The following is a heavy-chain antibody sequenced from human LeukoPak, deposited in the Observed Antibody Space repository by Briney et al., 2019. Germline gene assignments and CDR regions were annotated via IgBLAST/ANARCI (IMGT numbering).Heavy chain of an antibody. Sequence: ASVKYSCKASGYTLTSYGISWVRQAPGQGLERMGWISAYSGNTNYAQKLQGRVTMTTDTSTRTAYMELRRLRSDDTAVYYCARVGDIVLMVYAANDAFDIWGQGTMVTVSS. CDR3: ARVGDIVLMVYAANDAFDI. CDR2: ISAYSGNT. J-gene: IGHJ3*02. V-gene: IGHV1-18*01. CDR1: GYTLTSYG. D-gene: IGHD2-8*01.